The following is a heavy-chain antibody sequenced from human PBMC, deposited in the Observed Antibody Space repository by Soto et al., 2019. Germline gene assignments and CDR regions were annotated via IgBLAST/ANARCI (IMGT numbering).Heavy chain of an antibody. CDR2: IFYFGST. Sequence: SEPMSLARTVAGDSITRHYWRCIRQTPGKGLEWIGYIFYFGSTNYNPSLKSRVTLSIDTSKNQLSLKLSSVTAADTAVYYFSRRTSDINLAPRFGYCGQGILVTVS. J-gene: IGHJ4*02. CDR1: GDSITRHY. V-gene: IGHV4-59*08. CDR3: SRRTSDINLAPRFGY. D-gene: IGHD2-2*01.